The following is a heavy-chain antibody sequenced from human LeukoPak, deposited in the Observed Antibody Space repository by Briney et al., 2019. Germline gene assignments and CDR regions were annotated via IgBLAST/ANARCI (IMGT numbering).Heavy chain of an antibody. V-gene: IGHV1-69*06. CDR1: GGTFSSYA. Sequence: GSSVKVSCKASGGTFSSYAISWVRQAPGQGLEWMGGIIPIFGTANYAQKFQGRVTITADKSTSTAYMELSSLRSEDTAVYYCARAPNYYDSSGSAFDYWGQGTLVTVSS. D-gene: IGHD3-22*01. CDR2: IIPIFGTA. CDR3: ARAPNYYDSSGSAFDY. J-gene: IGHJ4*02.